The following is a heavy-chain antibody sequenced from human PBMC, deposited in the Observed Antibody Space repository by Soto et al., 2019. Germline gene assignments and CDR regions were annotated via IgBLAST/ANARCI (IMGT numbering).Heavy chain of an antibody. CDR1: GINLSKFD. CDR3: AREGVVVAAIGHYYYGMDV. Sequence: PGGSLRLSWSASGINLSKFDMHWVRQAPGKGLEWVAVISYDGTKRYYPDSVKGRFTISRDNSKNTLYLQMNSLRPEDSAVYYCAREGVVVAAIGHYYYGMDVWGQGTQVTVS. V-gene: IGHV3-30-3*01. J-gene: IGHJ6*01. CDR2: ISYDGTKR. D-gene: IGHD2-2*02.